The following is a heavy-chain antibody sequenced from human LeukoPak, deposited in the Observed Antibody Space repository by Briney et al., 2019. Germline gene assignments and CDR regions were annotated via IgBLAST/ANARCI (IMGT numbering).Heavy chain of an antibody. V-gene: IGHV1-18*04. Sequence: GAAVHGSSKASGYDFTSYGISWGRPAPGQGLEWMGWISAYNVNTNYAQKLQDRVTMTTDTSTSKDYMELRSLRSDDTAVYYCTRGDAMSHWGQGTLVTVSS. J-gene: IGHJ4*02. CDR3: TRGDAMSH. CDR1: GYDFTSYG. D-gene: IGHD2-2*01. CDR2: ISAYNVNT.